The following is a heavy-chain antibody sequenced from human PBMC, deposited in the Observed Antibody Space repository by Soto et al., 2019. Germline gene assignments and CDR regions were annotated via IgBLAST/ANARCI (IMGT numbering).Heavy chain of an antibody. CDR1: GFTFSNSA. J-gene: IGHJ4*02. V-gene: IGHV3-23*01. D-gene: IGHD1-20*01. Sequence: EVQLLESGGGSVQPGGSLRLSCGASGFTFSNSAKTWVRQALGKGLEWISTISDSGGSTFYADSVKGRFTISRDNSKNTLYLQMTSLRAEDTAVYYCLKGVNNWSPAGFDSWGQGTLVTVSS. CDR3: LKGVNNWSPAGFDS. CDR2: ISDSGGST.